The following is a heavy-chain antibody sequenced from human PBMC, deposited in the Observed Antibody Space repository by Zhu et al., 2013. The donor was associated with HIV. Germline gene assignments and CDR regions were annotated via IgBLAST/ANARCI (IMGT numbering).Heavy chain of an antibody. V-gene: IGHV1-69*17. CDR2: ILPTFGIP. CDR1: GGTFSTYA. J-gene: IGHJ4*02. CDR3: ARDSRSSSGFDY. D-gene: IGHD6-6*01. Sequence: QMHLVQSGAEVKQPGSSVKVSCKSSGGTFSTYAISWVREAPGQGLEWMGGILPTFGIPNIAQRFQGRVTISADKSTNTAYMELSSLRSEDTAVYYCARDSRSSSGFDYWGQGTLVTVSS.